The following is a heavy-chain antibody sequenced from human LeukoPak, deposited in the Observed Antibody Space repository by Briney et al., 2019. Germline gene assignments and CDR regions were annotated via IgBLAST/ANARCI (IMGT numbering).Heavy chain of an antibody. CDR3: ARCSSTSCYNFDY. J-gene: IGHJ4*02. V-gene: IGHV4-61*09. D-gene: IGHD2-2*02. CDR2: IYTTGST. Sequence: SQTLSLTCTVSGGSISSGSYYWNWIRQSAGTGLEWIGHIYTTGSTNCNPSLKSRVTISLDTSKNQFSLKLNSVTAADTAVYYCARCSSTSCYNFDYWAREPWSPSPQ. CDR1: GGSISSGSYY.